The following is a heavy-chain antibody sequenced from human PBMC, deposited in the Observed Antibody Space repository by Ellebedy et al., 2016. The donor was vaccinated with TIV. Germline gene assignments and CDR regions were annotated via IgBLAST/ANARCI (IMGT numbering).Heavy chain of an antibody. CDR2: IYHSGST. Sequence: SETLSLXCTVSGYSISSGYYWGWIRQPPGKGLEWIGNIYHSGSTYYNPSLKSRVTISVDTSKNQFSLKLSSVTAADTAVYYCTRGTLEQWLVVQHWGQGTLVTVSS. CDR3: TRGTLEQWLVVQH. J-gene: IGHJ1*01. V-gene: IGHV4-38-2*02. CDR1: GYSISSGYY. D-gene: IGHD6-19*01.